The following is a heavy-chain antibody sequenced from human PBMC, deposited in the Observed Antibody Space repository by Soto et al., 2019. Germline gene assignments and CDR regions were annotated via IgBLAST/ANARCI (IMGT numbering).Heavy chain of an antibody. CDR2: KHHSGIA. V-gene: IGHV4-31*03. Sequence: QVQLQESGPGVLEPSQTLSLICTVSGGSISSDNHMWSWVRQPPVKGLEWIGYKHHSGIASYNPSLKSRGTISVDTSKNQFSLNLNSVTAADTAVYYCAREVISVGASDAFDLWGQGTMVTVSP. CDR1: GGSISSDNHM. CDR3: AREVISVGASDAFDL. D-gene: IGHD2-2*01. J-gene: IGHJ3*01.